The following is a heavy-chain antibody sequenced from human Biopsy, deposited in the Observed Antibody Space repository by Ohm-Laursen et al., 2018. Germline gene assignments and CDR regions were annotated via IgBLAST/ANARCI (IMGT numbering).Heavy chain of an antibody. J-gene: IGHJ2*01. CDR1: GASVKTSGYF. D-gene: IGHD3-9*01. CDR2: FSYKERT. Sequence: TLSLTCSVSGASVKTSGYFWAWIRQRPGKGLEWIGYFSYKERTHYTPSLTSRLAISFDTSNNRISLQLRSVSVADTAVYYCVREPKTGTAEAWYFDLWGRGSPVTVPS. V-gene: IGHV4-31*03. CDR3: VREPKTGTAEAWYFDL.